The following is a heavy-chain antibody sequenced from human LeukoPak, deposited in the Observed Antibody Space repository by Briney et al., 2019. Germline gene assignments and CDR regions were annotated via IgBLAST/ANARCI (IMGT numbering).Heavy chain of an antibody. J-gene: IGHJ4*02. Sequence: ASVKVSCKASGYTFTSYYIHWVRQAPGQGLEWMGMINPSGGSTSYAQNSQGRVTMTRDTSTSTVYMELNSLRSEDTAIYYCAPLISTGRAFDYWGQGALVTVSS. D-gene: IGHD1-1*01. CDR2: INPSGGST. V-gene: IGHV1-46*01. CDR1: GYTFTSYY. CDR3: APLISTGRAFDY.